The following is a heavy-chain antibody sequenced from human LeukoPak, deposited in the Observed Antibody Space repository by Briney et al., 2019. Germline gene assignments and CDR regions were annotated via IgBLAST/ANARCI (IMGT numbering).Heavy chain of an antibody. V-gene: IGHV3-23*01. CDR3: AKDYCSSTSCHYYYYGMDV. Sequence: PGGSLRLSCAASGFTFSSYAMSWVRQAPGKGLEWVSAISGSGGSTYYADSVKGRFTISRDNPKNTLYLQMNSLRAEDTAVYYCAKDYCSSTSCHYYYYGMDVWGKGTTVTVSS. CDR2: ISGSGGST. J-gene: IGHJ6*04. CDR1: GFTFSSYA. D-gene: IGHD2-2*01.